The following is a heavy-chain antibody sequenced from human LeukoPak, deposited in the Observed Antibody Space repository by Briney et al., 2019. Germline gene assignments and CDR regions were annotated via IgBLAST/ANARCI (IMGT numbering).Heavy chain of an antibody. Sequence: GGSLRLSCAASGFTFSSFSMNWVRQAPGKGLEWVSYIRTSGTNTDYTGSVKGRFTISRDNAKNSLYLQMNSLRAEDTAVYYCARATYDFWSGYRPSYFDYWGQGTLVTVSS. V-gene: IGHV3-48*01. CDR3: ARATYDFWSGYRPSYFDY. CDR1: GFTFSSFS. CDR2: IRTSGTNT. D-gene: IGHD3-3*01. J-gene: IGHJ4*02.